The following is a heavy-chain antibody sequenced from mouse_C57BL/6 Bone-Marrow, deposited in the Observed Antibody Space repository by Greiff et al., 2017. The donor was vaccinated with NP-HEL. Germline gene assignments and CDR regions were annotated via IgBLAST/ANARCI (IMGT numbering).Heavy chain of an antibody. J-gene: IGHJ2*01. Sequence: QVQLQQSGAELARPGASVKLSCKASGYTFTSYGISWVKQRTGQGLEWIGEIYPGSGNTYYNEKFKGKATLTADKSSSTAYMELRSLTSEDSAVYFCARRDYYGSSFDYWGQGTTLTVSS. V-gene: IGHV1-81*01. CDR1: GYTFTSYG. CDR3: ARRDYYGSSFDY. D-gene: IGHD1-1*01. CDR2: IYPGSGNT.